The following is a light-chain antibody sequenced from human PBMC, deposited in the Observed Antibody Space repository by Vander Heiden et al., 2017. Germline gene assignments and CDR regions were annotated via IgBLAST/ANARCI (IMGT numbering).Light chain of an antibody. CDR2: DAA. Sequence: DIHITQSPSSLSASVGDRVTITCQASQDISNYLNWYQQKPGKAPKLLIYDAANLETGVPSRFSGSGSGTDFTFTISSLQPEDIATYYWQQYDNLPLTFGGGTKVEIK. J-gene: IGKJ4*01. V-gene: IGKV1-33*01. CDR1: QDISNY. CDR3: QQYDNLPLT.